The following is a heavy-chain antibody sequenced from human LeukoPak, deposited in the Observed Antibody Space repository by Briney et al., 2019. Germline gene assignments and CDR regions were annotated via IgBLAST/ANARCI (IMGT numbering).Heavy chain of an antibody. Sequence: SETLSLTCTVSGGSISTYYWSWIRQPPGKGLEWIGYIYYSGSTNYNPSLKSRVTISIDTSKNQFSLKVSSVTAADTAVYYCARAHSSGWPHMFDPWGQGTLVTVPS. V-gene: IGHV4-59*01. J-gene: IGHJ5*02. CDR3: ARAHSSGWPHMFDP. CDR2: IYYSGST. CDR1: GGSISTYY. D-gene: IGHD6-19*01.